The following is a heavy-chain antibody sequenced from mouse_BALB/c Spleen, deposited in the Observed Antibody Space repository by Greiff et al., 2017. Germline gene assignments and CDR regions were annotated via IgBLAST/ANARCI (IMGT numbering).Heavy chain of an antibody. V-gene: IGHV1-61*01. D-gene: IGHD2-13*01. CDR1: GYTFTSYW. Sequence: QVQLQQPGAELVRPGASVKLSCKASGYTFTSYWMNWVKHRPGQGLDWIGMIDPSDSETHYNQMFKDKATLTVDKSSNTDYMELSSLTSVASAVYYCARKQYGDRYDWDWDGWGEGTTVSVSS. CDR2: IDPSDSET. J-gene: IGHJ1*01. CDR3: ARKQYGDRYDWDWDG.